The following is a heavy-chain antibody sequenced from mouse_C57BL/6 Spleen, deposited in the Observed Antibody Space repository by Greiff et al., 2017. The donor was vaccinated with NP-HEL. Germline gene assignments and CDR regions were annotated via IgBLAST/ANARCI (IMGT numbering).Heavy chain of an antibody. Sequence: QVQLKESGAELARPGASVKLSCKASGYTFTSYGISWVKQRTGQGLEWIGEIYPRSGNTYYNEKFKGKATLTADKSSSTAYMELRSLTSEDSAVYFCARDTKGDYYFDYWGQGTTLTVSS. J-gene: IGHJ2*01. CDR1: GYTFTSYG. V-gene: IGHV1-81*01. CDR2: IYPRSGNT. CDR3: ARDTKGDYYFDY. D-gene: IGHD1-3*01.